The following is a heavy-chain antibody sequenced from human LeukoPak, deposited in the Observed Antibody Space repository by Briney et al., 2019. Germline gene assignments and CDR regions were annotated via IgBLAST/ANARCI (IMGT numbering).Heavy chain of an antibody. J-gene: IGHJ4*02. CDR1: GYIFTNYW. CDR2: IYPGDSDT. CDR3: AGALLGYCSSTSCPFDY. D-gene: IGHD2-2*01. Sequence: GESLKISCKGSGYIFTNYWIGWVRQMPGKGLEWMGIIYPGDSDTRYSPSFQGQVTISVDKSISTAYLQWSSLKASDTAMYYCAGALLGYCSSTSCPFDYWGQGTLVTVSS. V-gene: IGHV5-51*01.